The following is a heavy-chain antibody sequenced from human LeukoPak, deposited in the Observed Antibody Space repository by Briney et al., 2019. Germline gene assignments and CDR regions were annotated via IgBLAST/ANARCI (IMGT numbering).Heavy chain of an antibody. CDR2: IWFDGSKQ. Sequence: GSLRLSSAASGFTFSDYGIPWVRQAPGQGLEWVAPIWFDGSKQSYATSVKARFTISRDNTKNTLYLQLTILRPDATAVYYCARAHSSSSTFALCGQGTLVTASS. V-gene: IGHV3-33*01. CDR1: GFTFSDYG. D-gene: IGHD6-6*01. J-gene: IGHJ4*02. CDR3: ARAHSSSSTFAL.